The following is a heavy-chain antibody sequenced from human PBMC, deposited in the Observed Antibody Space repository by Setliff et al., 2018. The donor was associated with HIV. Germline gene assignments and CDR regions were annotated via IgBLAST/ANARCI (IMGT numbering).Heavy chain of an antibody. Sequence: PSETLSLTCTVSGGSIRSGSYYWTWIRQPAGKGPEWIGHIYTNGYTNYNPPLKSRVTISVDTSRDQFSLELRSVTAADTAVYYCARVKLRNYYGMDVWGQGTTVTVSS. CDR3: ARVKLRNYYGMDV. CDR2: IYTNGYT. D-gene: IGHD4-17*01. CDR1: GGSIRSGSYY. J-gene: IGHJ6*02. V-gene: IGHV4-61*09.